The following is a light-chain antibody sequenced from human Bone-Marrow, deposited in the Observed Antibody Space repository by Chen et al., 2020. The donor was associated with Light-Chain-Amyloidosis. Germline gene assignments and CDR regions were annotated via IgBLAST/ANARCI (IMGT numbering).Light chain of an antibody. V-gene: IGLV3-25*03. Sequence: SYELTQPPSVSVSPGQTARITCSGDDLPTKYAYWYQQKPGQAPVLVRHRDTERPSGISERFSGASSGTTATVTIGGVQAEDEADYHCQSADSSGTYEVIFGGGTKLTVL. CDR3: QSADSSGTYEVI. J-gene: IGLJ2*01. CDR1: DLPTKY. CDR2: RDT.